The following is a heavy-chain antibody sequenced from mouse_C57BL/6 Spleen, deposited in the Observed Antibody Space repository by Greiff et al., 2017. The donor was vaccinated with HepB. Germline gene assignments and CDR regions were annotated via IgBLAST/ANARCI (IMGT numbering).Heavy chain of an antibody. V-gene: IGHV1-85*01. CDR3: ARWGVNWGWDY. CDR1: GYTFTSYD. Sequence: LVESGPELVKPGASVKLSCKASGYTFTSYDINWVKQRPGQGLEWIGWIYPRDGSTKYNEKFKGKATLTVDTSSSTAYMELHSLTSEDSAVYFCARWGVNWGWDYWGQGTTLTVSS. CDR2: IYPRDGST. J-gene: IGHJ2*01. D-gene: IGHD4-1*01.